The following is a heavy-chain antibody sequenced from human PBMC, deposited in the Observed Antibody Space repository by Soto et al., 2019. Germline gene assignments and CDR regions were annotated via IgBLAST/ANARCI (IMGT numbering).Heavy chain of an antibody. CDR2: INPIFGTA. D-gene: IGHD4-4*01. J-gene: IGHJ3*02. CDR3: ARDHVTAGAFDI. V-gene: IGHV1-69*06. CDR1: GYTFTGYY. Sequence: SVKVSCKASGYTFTGYYMHWVRQAPGQGLEWMGWINPIFGTANYAQKFQGRVTITADKSTSTAYMELSSLRSEDTAVYYCARDHVTAGAFDIWGQGTMVTVSS.